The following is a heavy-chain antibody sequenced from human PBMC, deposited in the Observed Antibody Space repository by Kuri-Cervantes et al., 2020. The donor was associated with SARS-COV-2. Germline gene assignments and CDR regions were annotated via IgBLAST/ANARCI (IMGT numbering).Heavy chain of an antibody. CDR3: TTDGPHDYGDNSPWAFDI. Sequence: GGSLRLSCAASGFTFSGSAMHWVRQASGKGLEWVGRIRSKANSYATAYAASVKGRFTISRDDSKNTLYLQMNSLKTEDTAVYYCTTDGPHDYGDNSPWAFDIWGQGTMVTVSS. D-gene: IGHD4-17*01. J-gene: IGHJ3*02. V-gene: IGHV3-73*01. CDR2: IRSKANSYAT. CDR1: GFTFSGSA.